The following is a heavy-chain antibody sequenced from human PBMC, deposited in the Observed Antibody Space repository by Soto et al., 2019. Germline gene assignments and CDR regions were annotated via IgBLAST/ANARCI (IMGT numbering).Heavy chain of an antibody. D-gene: IGHD3-3*01. Sequence: GESLKISCKGSGYSFTSYWIGWVRQMPGKGLEWMGIIYPGDSDTRYSPSFQGQVTISADKSISTAYLQWSSPKASDTAMYYCAIVEYEAGRNRRPFAQIYYYYGMDVWGQGTTVTVSS. J-gene: IGHJ6*02. V-gene: IGHV5-51*01. CDR1: GYSFTSYW. CDR3: AIVEYEAGRNRRPFAQIYYYYGMDV. CDR2: IYPGDSDT.